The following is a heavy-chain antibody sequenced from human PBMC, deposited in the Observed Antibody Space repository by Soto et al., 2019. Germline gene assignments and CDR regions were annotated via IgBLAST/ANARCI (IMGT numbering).Heavy chain of an antibody. Sequence: GGSLRLSCTASGFTFNNYAMSWVRQGPGKGLEWVSSISGSGGITYYADSVKGRFTISRDNSKTTLYLQMNSLRAEDTAVYYCAKDKGSIAVVPAAIRPTKFYYGMDVWGQGTTVTV. CDR2: ISGSGGIT. V-gene: IGHV3-23*01. D-gene: IGHD2-2*02. J-gene: IGHJ6*02. CDR1: GFTFNNYA. CDR3: AKDKGSIAVVPAAIRPTKFYYGMDV.